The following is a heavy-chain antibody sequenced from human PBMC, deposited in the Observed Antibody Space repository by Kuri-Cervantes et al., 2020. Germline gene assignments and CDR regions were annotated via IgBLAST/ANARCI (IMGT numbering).Heavy chain of an antibody. CDR2: IHYSGST. CDR3: ARGDSGYDLPPDY. J-gene: IGHJ4*02. CDR1: GGSISSYY. D-gene: IGHD5-12*01. V-gene: IGHV4-59*01. Sequence: SETLSLTCTVSGGSISSYYWSWIRQPPGKGLEWIGYIHYSGSTNYNPSLKSRVTISVDTPKNQFSLKLSSVTAADTAVYYCARGDSGYDLPPDYWGQGTLVTVSS.